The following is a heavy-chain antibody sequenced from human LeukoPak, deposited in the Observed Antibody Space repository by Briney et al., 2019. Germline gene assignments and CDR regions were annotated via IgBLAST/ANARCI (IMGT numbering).Heavy chain of an antibody. J-gene: IGHJ6*02. D-gene: IGHD3-10*01. V-gene: IGHV3-33*01. CDR1: GFTFSSYG. CDR3: AREGSPMVRGAPALGMDV. CDR2: IWYDGSNK. Sequence: GRSLRLSCAAPGFTFSSYGMHWVRQAPGKGLEWVAVIWYDGSNKYYADSVKGRFTISRDNSKNTLYLQMNSLRAEDTAVYYCAREGSPMVRGAPALGMDVWGQGTTVTVSS.